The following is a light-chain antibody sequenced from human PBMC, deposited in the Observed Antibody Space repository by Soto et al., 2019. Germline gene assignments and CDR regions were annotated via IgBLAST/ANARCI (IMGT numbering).Light chain of an antibody. CDR2: DVS. V-gene: IGKV3-20*01. CDR3: QHSASSSRT. CDR1: QSVTNNY. Sequence: EIVLTQSPGTLSLSPGERATLSCRASQSVTNNYLAWYQQKPGQAPRLLIHDVSSRATGIPDRFSGSGSGTDFTLTISRLEPGDFAVYYCQHSASSSRTFGQGTKVDIK. J-gene: IGKJ1*01.